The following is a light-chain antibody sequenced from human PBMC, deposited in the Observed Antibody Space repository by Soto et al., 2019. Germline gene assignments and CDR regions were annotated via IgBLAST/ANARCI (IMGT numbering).Light chain of an antibody. CDR2: GVT. Sequence: QSALTQPASVSGSPGQSITISCSGTTNDVGGYNYVSWYQQHPGKARKLLIYGVTDRPSGVSSRFSGSKSGNAASLTISGLQAEDEGDYYCSSYTSSYTWVFGGGTKVTVL. CDR1: TNDVGGYNY. V-gene: IGLV2-14*03. J-gene: IGLJ3*02. CDR3: SSYTSSYTWV.